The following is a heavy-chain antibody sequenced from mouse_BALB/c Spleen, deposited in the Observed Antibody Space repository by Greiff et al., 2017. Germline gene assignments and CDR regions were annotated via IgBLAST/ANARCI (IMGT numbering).Heavy chain of an antibody. D-gene: IGHD2-3*01. J-gene: IGHJ4*01. CDR1: CYTLPTYP. CDR3: ARALYDGYYMDY. V-gene: IGHV1-47*01. CDR2: FHPYNDDT. Sequence: QGQLKQSGAELVKPGASVKMSCKAFCYTLPTYPIEGVKQNHGKSLEWIGNFHPYNDDTKYNEKFKGKAKLTVEKSSSTVYLELSRLTSDDSAVYYCARALYDGYYMDYWGQGTSVTVSS.